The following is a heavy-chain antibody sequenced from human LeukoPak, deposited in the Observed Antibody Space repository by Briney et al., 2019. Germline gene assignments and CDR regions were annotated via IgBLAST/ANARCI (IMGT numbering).Heavy chain of an antibody. J-gene: IGHJ4*02. CDR3: STGGYFFDY. D-gene: IGHD3-10*01. CDR2: IKSKPDGGTT. V-gene: IGHV3-15*01. Sequence: PGGSLRLSCAGSGFIFSNAWMTWVRQAPGKGLEWVGRIKSKPDGGTTDYAALVNGRFTVSRDDSKNTVYLQMISLRTEDTAVYYCSTGGYFFDYWGQGILVTVSS. CDR1: GFIFSNAW.